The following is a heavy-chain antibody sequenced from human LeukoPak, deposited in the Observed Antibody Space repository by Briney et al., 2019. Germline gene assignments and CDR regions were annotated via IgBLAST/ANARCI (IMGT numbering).Heavy chain of an antibody. V-gene: IGHV3-48*04. CDR1: GFTFSSYW. CDR3: ARDGQWLVNDAFDI. D-gene: IGHD6-19*01. Sequence: PGGSLRLSCAASGFTFSSYWMHWVRQAPGKGLVWVSYISSSGSTIYYADSVKGRFTISRDNAKNSLYLQMNSLRAEDTAVYYCARDGQWLVNDAFDIWAKGQWSPSLQ. CDR2: ISSSGSTI. J-gene: IGHJ3*02.